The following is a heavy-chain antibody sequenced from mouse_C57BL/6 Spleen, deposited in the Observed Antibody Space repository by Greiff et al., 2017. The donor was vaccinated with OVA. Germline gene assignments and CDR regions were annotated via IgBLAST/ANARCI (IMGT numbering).Heavy chain of an antibody. CDR2: IDPEDGDT. CDR3: TSDYGSSYGYFDV. Sequence: EVKLMESGAELVRPGASVKLSCTASGFNIKDYYMHWVKQRPEQGLEWIGRIDPEDGDTEYAPKFQGKATMTADTSSNTAYLQLSSLTSEDTAVYYCTSDYGSSYGYFDVWGTGTTVTVSS. D-gene: IGHD1-1*01. V-gene: IGHV14-1*01. J-gene: IGHJ1*03. CDR1: GFNIKDYY.